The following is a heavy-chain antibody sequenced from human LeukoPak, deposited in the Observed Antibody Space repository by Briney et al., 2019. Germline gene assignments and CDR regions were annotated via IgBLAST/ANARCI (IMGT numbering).Heavy chain of an antibody. J-gene: IGHJ4*02. V-gene: IGHV3-30*02. Sequence: GGSLRLSCAASGFTFSSCGMHWVRQAPGKGLEWVAFIRYDGSNKYYADSVKGRFTISRDNSKNTLYLQMNSLRAEDTAVYYCAKDPGLQQLVTRGYYFDYWGQGTLVTVSS. CDR3: AKDPGLQQLVTRGYYFDY. CDR1: GFTFSSCG. CDR2: IRYDGSNK. D-gene: IGHD6-13*01.